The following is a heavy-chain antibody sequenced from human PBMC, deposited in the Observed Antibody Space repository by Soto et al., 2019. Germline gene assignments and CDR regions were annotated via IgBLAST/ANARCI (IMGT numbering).Heavy chain of an antibody. V-gene: IGHV4-39*07. D-gene: IGHD3-22*01. J-gene: IGHJ4*02. CDR1: GGSISSSSYY. CDR2: IYYSGST. Sequence: QLQLQESGPGLVKPSETLSLTCTVSGGSISSSSYYWGWIRQPPGKGLEWIGSIYYSGSTYYNPSLKSRVTRTVPTSTNQFSRKLSSVTAADTAVYYCAGLGYASSGYRPGWGQGTLVTVSS. CDR3: AGLGYASSGYRPG.